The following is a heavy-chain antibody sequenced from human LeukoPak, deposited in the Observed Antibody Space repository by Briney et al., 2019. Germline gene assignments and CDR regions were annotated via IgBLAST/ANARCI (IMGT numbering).Heavy chain of an antibody. CDR1: GFTFDDYA. Sequence: PGGSLRLSCTASGFTFDDYAMSWVRQAPGRGLEWVGFIRSKAYGGTTDYAASVKGRFTISRDDSKSIAFLQMNSLKTEDTAVYYCTRDLNPYSSSWYIPWYWGQGTLVTVSS. V-gene: IGHV3-49*04. CDR3: TRDLNPYSSSWYIPWY. CDR2: IRSKAYGGTT. J-gene: IGHJ4*02. D-gene: IGHD6-13*01.